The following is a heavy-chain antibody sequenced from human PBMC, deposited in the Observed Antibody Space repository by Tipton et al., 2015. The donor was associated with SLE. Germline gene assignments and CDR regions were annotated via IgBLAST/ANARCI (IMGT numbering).Heavy chain of an antibody. CDR1: GDSVSSGLYY. J-gene: IGHJ2*01. D-gene: IGHD5-24*01. CDR2: IYHSGSA. CDR3: ARNLGPEWMATKRGYFDL. Sequence: TLSLTCTVSGDSVSSGLYYWDWIRQPPGKGLEWIGNIYHSGSAYYNPSLKTRVTISVDTSKNQFSLKLSSVTAADTAVYYCARNLGPEWMATKRGYFDLWGRGTLVSVSS. V-gene: IGHV4-39*01.